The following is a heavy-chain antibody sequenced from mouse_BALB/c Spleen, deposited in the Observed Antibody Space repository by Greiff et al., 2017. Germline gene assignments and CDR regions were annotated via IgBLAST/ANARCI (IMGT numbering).Heavy chain of an antibody. CDR2: INPGSGGT. CDR3: ARRDSFDY. CDR1: GYAFTNYL. V-gene: IGHV1-54*01. J-gene: IGHJ2*01. Sequence: QVQLQQSGAELVRPGTSVKVSCKASGYAFTNYLIEWVKQRPGQGLEWIGVINPGSGGTNYNEKFKGKATLTADKSSSTAYMQLSSLTSDDSAVYFCARRDSFDYWGQGTTLTVSS.